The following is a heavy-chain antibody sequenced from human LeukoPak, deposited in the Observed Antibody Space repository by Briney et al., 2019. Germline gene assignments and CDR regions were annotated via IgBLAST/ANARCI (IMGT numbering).Heavy chain of an antibody. J-gene: IGHJ5*02. V-gene: IGHV4-34*01. CDR2: INHSGST. CDR3: ARSWSIAVAGPWSDP. CDR1: GGSFSGYY. Sequence: SETLSLTCAVYGGSFSGYYWSWIRQPPGKGLEWVGEINHSGSTNYNPSLKSRVTISVDTSKNQFSLKLSSVTAADTAVYYCARSWSIAVAGPWSDPWGQGTLVTVSS. D-gene: IGHD6-19*01.